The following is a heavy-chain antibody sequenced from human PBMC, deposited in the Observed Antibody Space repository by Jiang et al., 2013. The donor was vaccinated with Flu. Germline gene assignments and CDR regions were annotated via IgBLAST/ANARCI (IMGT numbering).Heavy chain of an antibody. CDR3: ARTPYYYDSSGYNPFDY. J-gene: IGHJ4*02. D-gene: IGHD3-22*01. V-gene: IGHV2-5*02. Sequence: KPTQTLTLTCTFSGFSLSTSGVGVGWIRQPPGKALEWLALIYWDDDKRYSPSLKSRLTITKDTSKNQVVLTMTNMDPVDTATYYCARTPYYYDSSGYNPFDYWGRGNPWSPSPQ. CDR1: GFSLSTSGVG. CDR2: IYWDDDK.